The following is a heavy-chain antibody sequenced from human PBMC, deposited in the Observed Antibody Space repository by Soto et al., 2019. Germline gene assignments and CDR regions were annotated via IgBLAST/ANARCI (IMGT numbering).Heavy chain of an antibody. J-gene: IGHJ5*02. V-gene: IGHV4-4*07. D-gene: IGHD1-1*01. CDR3: VRDGTKTLRDWFDP. CDR1: GASISGFY. Sequence: SETLSLTCTVSGASISGFYWSWIRKSAGKGLEWIGRIYATGTTDYNPSLKSRVMMSVDTYKKQFSLKLRSVTAADTAVYYCVRDGTKTLRDWFDPWGQGISVTVSS. CDR2: IYATGTT.